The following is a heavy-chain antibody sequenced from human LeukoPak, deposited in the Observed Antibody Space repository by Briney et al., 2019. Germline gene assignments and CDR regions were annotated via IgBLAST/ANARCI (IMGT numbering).Heavy chain of an antibody. Sequence: ASVKVSCKASGYTFTSYGISWVRQAPGQGLEWMGWISAYNGNTNYAQKLQGRVTMTTDTSTSTAYMELRSLRSDDTAVYYCARANSEEDTAMVSPFDYWGQGTLVTVSS. V-gene: IGHV1-18*01. CDR1: GYTFTSYG. D-gene: IGHD5-18*01. J-gene: IGHJ4*02. CDR2: ISAYNGNT. CDR3: ARANSEEDTAMVSPFDY.